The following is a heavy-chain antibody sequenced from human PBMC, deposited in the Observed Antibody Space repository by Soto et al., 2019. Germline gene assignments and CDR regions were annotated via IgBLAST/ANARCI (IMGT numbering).Heavy chain of an antibody. CDR3: ARGRYYSSGWYSFPYYFDY. CDR1: GGTFSSYA. J-gene: IGHJ4*02. CDR2: IIPIFGTA. V-gene: IGHV1-69*12. Sequence: QVQLVQSGAEVKKPGSSVKVSCKASGGTFSSYAIRWVRQAPGQGLEWMGGIIPIFGTANYAQKFRGRVTITADESTSTAYMELSSLRSEDTAVYYCARGRYYSSGWYSFPYYFDYWGQGTLVTVSS. D-gene: IGHD6-19*01.